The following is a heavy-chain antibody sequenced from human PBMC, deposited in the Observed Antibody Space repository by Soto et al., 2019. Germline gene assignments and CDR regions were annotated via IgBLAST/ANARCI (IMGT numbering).Heavy chain of an antibody. CDR2: VTGSGVST. CDR3: AKDGDYHGSGSFLDY. Sequence: DVQLLESGGGMVRPGGSLRLSCVASGFTFSNYAMNWVRQAPGKGLEWVSTVTGSGVSTFFANSVKGRFTISRDNSKNTLYLQINTLRAEDTAIYYCAKDGDYHGSGSFLDYWGQGTLVTVSS. CDR1: GFTFSNYA. V-gene: IGHV3-23*01. J-gene: IGHJ4*02. D-gene: IGHD3-10*01.